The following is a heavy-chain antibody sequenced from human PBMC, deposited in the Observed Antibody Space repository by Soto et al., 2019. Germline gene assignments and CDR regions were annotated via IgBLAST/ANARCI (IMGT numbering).Heavy chain of an antibody. V-gene: IGHV6-1*01. J-gene: IGHJ5*02. D-gene: IGHD3-3*01. Sequence: SQTLSLTCTISGDSVSSNSAAWNWIRQSPSRGLEWLGRTYYRSKWYNDYAVSVKSRITINPDTSKNQFSLQLNSVTPEDTAVYYCARDSVSGYYDFWSGPGGFDPWGQGTLVTVSS. CDR1: GDSVSSNSAA. CDR2: TYYRSKWYN. CDR3: ARDSVSGYYDFWSGPGGFDP.